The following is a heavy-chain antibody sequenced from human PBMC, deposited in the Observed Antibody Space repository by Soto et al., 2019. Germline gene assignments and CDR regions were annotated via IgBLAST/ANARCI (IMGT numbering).Heavy chain of an antibody. CDR1: GGTFSSYT. J-gene: IGHJ6*02. CDR3: ARDDARGYSYGNTPYYYYYGMDV. CDR2: IIPILGIA. D-gene: IGHD5-18*01. Sequence: QVQLVQSGAEVKKPGSSVKVSCKASGGTFSSYTISWVRQAPGQGLEWMGRIIPILGIANYAQKFQGRVTITADKSTSTAYMELSSLRSEDTAVYYCARDDARGYSYGNTPYYYYYGMDVWGQGTTVTVSS. V-gene: IGHV1-69*08.